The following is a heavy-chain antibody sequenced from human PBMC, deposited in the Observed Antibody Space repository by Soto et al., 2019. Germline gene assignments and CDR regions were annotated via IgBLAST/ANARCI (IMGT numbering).Heavy chain of an antibody. V-gene: IGHV1-2*02. CDR1: GYTFTGYY. CDR3: AKGGAIVAAGTRVYLYNAMDV. Sequence: QVQLVQSGTEVKRPGDSVKVSCKASGYTFTGYYVHWVRQAPGQGLEWMGWINPNTGDTYLAQRFQGRVTMHRDTSIGTAYMELRGLTSDDTAEYYCAKGGAIVAAGTRVYLYNAMDVWGQENTVTVSS. J-gene: IGHJ6*02. CDR2: INPNTGDT. D-gene: IGHD1-26*01.